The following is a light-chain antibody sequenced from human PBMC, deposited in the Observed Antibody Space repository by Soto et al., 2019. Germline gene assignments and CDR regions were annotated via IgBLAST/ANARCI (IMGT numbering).Light chain of an antibody. Sequence: EILLTQSPGTLSLSPGERAALPCRASQTIRSGFLAWFQQRLGQAPRLLIFGASNRATGIPDRFSGGGSGTDFTLTINRLEPEDFAVYYCQQYDSSPRTFCQGTKVDIK. CDR2: GAS. J-gene: IGKJ1*01. CDR3: QQYDSSPRT. V-gene: IGKV3-20*01. CDR1: QTIRSGF.